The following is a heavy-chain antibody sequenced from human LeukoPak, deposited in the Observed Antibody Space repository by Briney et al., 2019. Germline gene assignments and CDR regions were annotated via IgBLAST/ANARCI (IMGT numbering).Heavy chain of an antibody. Sequence: ASVKVSCKASGGTFSSYAISWVRQAAGQGGEWMGGIIPIFGTANYAQKFQCRVTIPAPESTRTAYRDLSSLRSEHTAVYYCASPALTTVTTSSPLDYWGQGTLVTVSS. CDR1: GGTFSSYA. CDR2: IIPIFGTA. V-gene: IGHV1-69*01. D-gene: IGHD4-11*01. J-gene: IGHJ4*02. CDR3: ASPALTTVTTSSPLDY.